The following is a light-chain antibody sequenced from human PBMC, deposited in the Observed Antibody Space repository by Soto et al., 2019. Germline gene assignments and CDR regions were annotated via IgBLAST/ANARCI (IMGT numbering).Light chain of an antibody. CDR2: AAS. J-gene: IGKJ4*01. Sequence: DIQITQSPSSLSSSVLDRFTITCRASQGISNYLAWYQQKPGKVPKLLIYAASTLQSGVPSRFSGSGSGTDFTLTISSLQPDDFATYYCQQYNSYSPLTFGGGTKVDIK. V-gene: IGKV1-27*01. CDR3: QQYNSYSPLT. CDR1: QGISNY.